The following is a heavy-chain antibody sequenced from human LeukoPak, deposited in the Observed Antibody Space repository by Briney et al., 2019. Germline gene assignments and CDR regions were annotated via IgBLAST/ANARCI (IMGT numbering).Heavy chain of an antibody. CDR3: ARRNYHYYGMDV. V-gene: IGHV4-59*08. CDR1: GGSISNYI. J-gene: IGHJ6*02. Sequence: SETLSLTCTVSGGSISNYIWSWIRQPPGTGLEWIAYFYSSGSTNYNPSLKSRVTISVDTSKNQFSLKVNSVTAADTAVYYCARRNYHYYGMDVWGQGTTVTVSS. CDR2: FYSSGST.